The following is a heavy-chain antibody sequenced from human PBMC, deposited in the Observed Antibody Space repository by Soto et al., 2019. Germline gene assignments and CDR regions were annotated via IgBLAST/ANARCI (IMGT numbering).Heavy chain of an antibody. CDR2: IYYSGST. D-gene: IGHD3-10*01. V-gene: IGHV4-59*12. Sequence: PSETLSLTCTVSGGSISTYYWSWIRQPPGKGLEWIGYIYYSGSTSYNPSLKSRVTISVDTSKNQFSLKLSSVTAADTAVYYCARDGKRGRKGHYGMDVWGQGTTVTVSS. CDR3: ARDGKRGRKGHYGMDV. CDR1: GGSISTYY. J-gene: IGHJ6*02.